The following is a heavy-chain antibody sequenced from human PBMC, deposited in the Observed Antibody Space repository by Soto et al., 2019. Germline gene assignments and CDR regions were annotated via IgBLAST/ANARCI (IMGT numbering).Heavy chain of an antibody. D-gene: IGHD7-27*01. CDR1: GGSISSYY. Sequence: SETLSLTCTVSGGSISSYYWSWIRQPPGKGLEWIGYIYYSGSTNYNPSLKSRVTISVDTSKNQFSLKLSSVTAAVTAVYYCARITRSPNSGYFDYWGQGALVTVSS. V-gene: IGHV4-59*01. CDR3: ARITRSPNSGYFDY. J-gene: IGHJ4*02. CDR2: IYYSGST.